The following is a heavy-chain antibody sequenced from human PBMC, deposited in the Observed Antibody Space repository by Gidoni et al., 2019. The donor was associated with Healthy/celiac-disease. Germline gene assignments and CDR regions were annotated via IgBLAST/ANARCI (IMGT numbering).Heavy chain of an antibody. V-gene: IGHV3-48*03. Sequence: EVQLVESGGGLVQPGGSLRLSCAASGFTFSSYEMNWVRQAPGKGLGWVSYISSSGSTIYYADSVKGRFTISRDNAKNSLYLQMNSLRAEDTAVYYCARAVFRYCSGVSCYSSYYYGMDVWGQGTTVTVSS. CDR3: ARAVFRYCSGVSCYSSYYYGMDV. CDR2: ISSSGSTI. CDR1: GFTFSSYE. D-gene: IGHD2-15*01. J-gene: IGHJ6*02.